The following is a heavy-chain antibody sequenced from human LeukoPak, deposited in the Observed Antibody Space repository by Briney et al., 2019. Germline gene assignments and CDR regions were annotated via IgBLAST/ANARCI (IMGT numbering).Heavy chain of an antibody. CDR3: ARDVGSGSSDY. J-gene: IGHJ4*02. V-gene: IGHV3-21*01. D-gene: IGHD1-26*01. Sequence: GGSLRLSCAAPGFTFSSYSMNWVRQAPGKGLEWVSSISSSSRYIYYADSVKGRFTISRDNAKNSLYLQMNSLRAEDTAVYYCARDVGSGSSDYWGQGTLVTVSS. CDR1: GFTFSSYS. CDR2: ISSSSRYI.